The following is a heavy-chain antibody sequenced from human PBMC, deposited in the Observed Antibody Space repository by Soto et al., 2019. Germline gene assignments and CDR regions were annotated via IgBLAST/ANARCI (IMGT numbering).Heavy chain of an antibody. CDR2: INAGNGYT. Sequence: QVQLVQSGAEVKKPGASVKVSCKASGYTFSSYAMHWVRQAPGQRLEWMGWINAGNGYTKYSQKFQGRVTITRDTSASKAYMDLSSLRSEDTAVYYCARERGSYFFDYWGQGTLVTVSS. D-gene: IGHD1-26*01. V-gene: IGHV1-3*01. J-gene: IGHJ4*02. CDR1: GYTFSSYA. CDR3: ARERGSYFFDY.